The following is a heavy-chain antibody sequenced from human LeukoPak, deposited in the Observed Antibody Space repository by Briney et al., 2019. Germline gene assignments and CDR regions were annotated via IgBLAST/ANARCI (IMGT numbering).Heavy chain of an antibody. CDR1: GFTFSIYS. V-gene: IGHV3-48*01. CDR2: ISSSTTIQ. Sequence: GGSLRLSCAASGFTFSIYSMNWVRQAPGKGLEWVSYISSSTTIQYYADSVKGRFTISRDSSKNTLFLQMKSLRAEDTAVYYCVIRPPFPTVRGVTADYWGQGTLVTVSS. D-gene: IGHD3-10*01. CDR3: VIRPPFPTVRGVTADY. J-gene: IGHJ4*02.